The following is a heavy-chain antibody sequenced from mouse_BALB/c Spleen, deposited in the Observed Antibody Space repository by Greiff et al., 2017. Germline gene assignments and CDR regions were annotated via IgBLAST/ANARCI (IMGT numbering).Heavy chain of an antibody. V-gene: IGHV5-9-4*01. CDR3: ARDSYDYDRFAY. Sequence: EVKVEESGGGLVKPGGSLKLSCAASGFTFSSYAMSWVRQSPEKRLEWVAEISSGGSYTYYPDTVTGRFTISRDNAKNTLYLEMSSLRSEDTAMYYCARDSYDYDRFAYWGQGTLVTVSA. CDR2: ISSGGSYT. D-gene: IGHD2-4*01. J-gene: IGHJ3*01. CDR1: GFTFSSYA.